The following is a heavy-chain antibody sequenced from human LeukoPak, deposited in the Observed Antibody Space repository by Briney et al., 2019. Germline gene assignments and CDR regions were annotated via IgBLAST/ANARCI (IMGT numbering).Heavy chain of an antibody. CDR1: GYTFTGYY. J-gene: IGHJ4*02. Sequence: GASVKVSCRASGYTFTGYYMHWVRQAPGQGLEWMGWINPNSGGTNYAQKFQGRVTMTRDTSISTAYMELSRLRSDDTAVYYCARDHGSYSVEYYFDYWGQGTLVTVSS. D-gene: IGHD2-15*01. CDR3: ARDHGSYSVEYYFDY. V-gene: IGHV1-2*02. CDR2: INPNSGGT.